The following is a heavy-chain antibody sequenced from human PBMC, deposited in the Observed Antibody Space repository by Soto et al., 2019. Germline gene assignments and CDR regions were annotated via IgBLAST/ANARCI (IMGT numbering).Heavy chain of an antibody. CDR3: ARRVGGPQYSWFDP. CDR2: SSAYNGNT. Sequence: QVQLVQSGAEVKKPGASVKVSCKASGYTFTSYGISWVRQAPGQGLEWMGWSSAYNGNTNYAQKLQGRVTMTPDTSTSTAYRELRSLRSDDTAVYYCARRVGGPQYSWFDPWGQGTLVTVSS. V-gene: IGHV1-18*01. D-gene: IGHD1-26*01. CDR1: GYTFTSYG. J-gene: IGHJ5*02.